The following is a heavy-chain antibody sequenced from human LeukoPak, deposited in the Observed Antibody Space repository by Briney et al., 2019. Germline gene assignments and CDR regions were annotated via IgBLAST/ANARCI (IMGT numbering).Heavy chain of an antibody. Sequence: SQTLSLTCGISGDSVSSNNGAWNWIRQSPSRGLEWLGRTYYRSKWYNDYAGSMKGRITISPDTSKNQFSLQLNSVTPEDTAVYYCARVHPSYSSAVFDYWGQGTLVTVSS. J-gene: IGHJ4*02. V-gene: IGHV6-1*01. CDR3: ARVHPSYSSAVFDY. CDR2: TYYRSKWYN. D-gene: IGHD6-25*01. CDR1: GDSVSSNNGA.